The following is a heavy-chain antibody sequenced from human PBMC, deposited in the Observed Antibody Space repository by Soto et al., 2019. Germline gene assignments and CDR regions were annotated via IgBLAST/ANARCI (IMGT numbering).Heavy chain of an antibody. Sequence: DVELVESGGGLVQPGGSLRLSCTTSGFSFSIYWMHWVRQGPGMGLVWVSRINSDGSNIDYADSVKGRFTISRDNAQNTLFLQLNSLGAGDTAVYYCASSGHYLPFDYWGQGTVVTVSS. V-gene: IGHV3-74*01. CDR3: ASSGHYLPFDY. J-gene: IGHJ4*02. D-gene: IGHD3-22*01. CDR2: INSDGSNI. CDR1: GFSFSIYW.